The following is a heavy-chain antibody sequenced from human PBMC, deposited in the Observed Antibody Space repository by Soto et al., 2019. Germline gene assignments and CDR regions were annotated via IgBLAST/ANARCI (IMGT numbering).Heavy chain of an antibody. D-gene: IGHD3-22*01. Sequence: ASVKVSCKASGYTFTSYAMHWVRQAPGQRLEWMGIINPNGGDTDYSQKFQGRVTMTSDTSTSTVYMELSSLRSEDTAFYYCARDLGSSGFDYWGQGTPVTVSS. CDR3: ARDLGSSGFDY. V-gene: IGHV1-46*01. J-gene: IGHJ4*02. CDR2: INPNGGDT. CDR1: GYTFTSYA.